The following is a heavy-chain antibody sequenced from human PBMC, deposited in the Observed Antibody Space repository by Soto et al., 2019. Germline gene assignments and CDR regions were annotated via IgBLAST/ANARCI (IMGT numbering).Heavy chain of an antibody. D-gene: IGHD1-26*01. CDR3: ASPLLTRFYYNGMAV. Sequence: QVQLVQSGAEVKKPGSSVKVSCKASGGTFSSYAISWVRQAPGQGLEWMGGIIPIFGTANYAQKFQGRVTLPADESRNTADRELASLRSEHTPVYCGASPLLTRFYYNGMAVWGQGPTVTAS. V-gene: IGHV1-69*01. J-gene: IGHJ6*02. CDR1: GGTFSSYA. CDR2: IIPIFGTA.